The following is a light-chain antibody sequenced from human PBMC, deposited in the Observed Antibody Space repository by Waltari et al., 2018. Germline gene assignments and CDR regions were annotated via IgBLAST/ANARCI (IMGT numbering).Light chain of an antibody. CDR1: QGISSY. CDR3: QQYYTYPRT. V-gene: IGKV1-8*01. J-gene: IGKJ1*01. CDR2: AAS. Sequence: AIRMTQSPSSFSASTGDRVTITCRASQGISSYFAWYQQKPCRVPKILMSAASTLHSGVPSRFTGSGSGTDFTLTINCLQSDDFATYYCQQYYTYPRTFGQGTKVEIK.